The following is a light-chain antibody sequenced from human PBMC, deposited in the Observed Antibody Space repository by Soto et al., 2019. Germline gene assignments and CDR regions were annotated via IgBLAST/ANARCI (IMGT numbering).Light chain of an antibody. V-gene: IGLV2-11*01. Sequence: QSVLTQPASVSGFPGQAITISCAGTSSDIGSYDFVSWHQQHPGKAPKLLIYDVSKRPSGVPDRFSGSKSGNTASLTISGLQAEDEADYYCCSYAGTYSYVFGTGTKVTVL. CDR3: CSYAGTYSYV. J-gene: IGLJ1*01. CDR2: DVS. CDR1: SSDIGSYDF.